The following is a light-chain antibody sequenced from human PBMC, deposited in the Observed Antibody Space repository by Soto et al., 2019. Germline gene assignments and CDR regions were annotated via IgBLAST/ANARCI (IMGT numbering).Light chain of an antibody. V-gene: IGKV2-28*01. CDR3: MQALQTPFT. Sequence: LVMTQSPLSLPVTPGEPASISCRSSQSLLHSNGYKFLHWYVQKPGQSPQLLIYLGSYRASGVPDRFTGNGAGADFTLKISRVEAEDVGVYYCMQALQTPFTFGPGTKVDIK. J-gene: IGKJ3*01. CDR1: QSLLHSNGYKF. CDR2: LGS.